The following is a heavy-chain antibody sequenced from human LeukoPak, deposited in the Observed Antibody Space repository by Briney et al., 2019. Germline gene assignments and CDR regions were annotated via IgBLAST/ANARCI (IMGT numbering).Heavy chain of an antibody. CDR2: IRSDGSNK. CDR1: GFSFSSYG. D-gene: IGHD6-6*01. V-gene: IGHV3-30*02. Sequence: GGSLRLSCAGSGFSFSSYGMHWVRQAPGKGLEWMAFIRSDGSNKYYADSVKGRFTISRDNSKNTLYLQMNSLRAEDTAVYYCARYSSFRELRPFDIWGQGTMVTVSS. J-gene: IGHJ3*02. CDR3: ARYSSFRELRPFDI.